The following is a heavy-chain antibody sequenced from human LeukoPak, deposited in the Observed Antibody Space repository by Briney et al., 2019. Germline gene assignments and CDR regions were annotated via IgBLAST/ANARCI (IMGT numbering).Heavy chain of an antibody. Sequence: SETLSLTCTVSGGSISSSSYFWGWIRQPPGKGLEWIGSIYYSGRTYYNPSLESRVTISVDTSKNQFSLKLNSVTAADTAVYYSARHGGLKYGGYEKRFDYWGQGTLVTVSS. CDR3: ARHGGLKYGGYEKRFDY. J-gene: IGHJ4*02. CDR2: IYYSGRT. D-gene: IGHD5-12*01. V-gene: IGHV4-39*01. CDR1: GGSISSSSYF.